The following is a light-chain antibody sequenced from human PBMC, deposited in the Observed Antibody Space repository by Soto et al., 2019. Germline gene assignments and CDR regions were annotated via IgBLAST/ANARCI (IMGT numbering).Light chain of an antibody. CDR1: SSDVGGYNY. J-gene: IGLJ2*01. CDR2: DVN. CDR3: SSYTSRSTVV. Sequence: QSALTQPASVSGSPGQTITISCTGASSDVGGYNYVSWYQQYPGKAPKLMIYDVNNRPSGVSNRFSGSKSGNTASLTISGLQAEDEADYYCSSYTSRSTVVFGGGTKLTVL. V-gene: IGLV2-14*01.